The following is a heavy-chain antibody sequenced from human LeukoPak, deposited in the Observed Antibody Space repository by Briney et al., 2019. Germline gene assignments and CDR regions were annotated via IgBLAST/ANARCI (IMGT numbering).Heavy chain of an antibody. Sequence: PSETLSLTCAVSGGSISSSNWWSWVRQPPGKGLEWIGEIYHSGSTNYNPSLKSRVTISVDKSKNQFSLKLSSVTAADTAVYYCARANKRRRAPDAFDIWGQGTMVTVSS. D-gene: IGHD1/OR15-1a*01. CDR3: ARANKRRRAPDAFDI. J-gene: IGHJ3*02. CDR2: IYHSGST. V-gene: IGHV4-4*02. CDR1: GGSISSSNW.